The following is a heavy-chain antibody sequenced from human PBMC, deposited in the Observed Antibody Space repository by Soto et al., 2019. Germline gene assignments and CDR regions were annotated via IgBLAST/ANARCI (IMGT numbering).Heavy chain of an antibody. Sequence: GASVKVSCKASGYTFTRYDINWVRQATGQGLEWMGRMNPNSGNTGYAQKFQGRVTMTRNTSISTAYMELSALRSEATAVYYCARALVVVVAPPGTIPLVSCGKGPLVTRSS. CDR1: GYTFTRYD. CDR2: MNPNSGNT. CDR3: ARALVVVVAPPGTIPLVS. D-gene: IGHD2-15*01. J-gene: IGHJ5*02. V-gene: IGHV1-8*01.